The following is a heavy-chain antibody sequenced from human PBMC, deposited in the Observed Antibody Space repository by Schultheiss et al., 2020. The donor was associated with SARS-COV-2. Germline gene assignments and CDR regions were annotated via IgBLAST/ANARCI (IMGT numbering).Heavy chain of an antibody. J-gene: IGHJ6*03. CDR1: GGSFSGYY. CDR2: INHSGST. Sequence: SETLSLTCAVYGGSFSGYYWSWIRQPPGKGLEWIGEINHSGSTNYNPSLKSRVTISVDTSKNQFSLKLSSVTAADTAVYYCARTYQLLWGLATKNYYYYYIDVWGKGTTVTVSS. D-gene: IGHD2-2*01. V-gene: IGHV4-34*01. CDR3: ARTYQLLWGLATKNYYYYYIDV.